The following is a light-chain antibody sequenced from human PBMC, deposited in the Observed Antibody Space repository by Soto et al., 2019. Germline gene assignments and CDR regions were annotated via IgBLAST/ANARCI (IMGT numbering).Light chain of an antibody. J-gene: IGKJ4*01. V-gene: IGKV3-15*01. CDR1: QSVSSN. CDR2: GAS. Sequence: EMVMTQSPATLSVSPGERATLSCRASQSVSSNLAWYQQKPGQAPRLLIYGASTRATGIPARFSGSGSGTEFTLTISSLQSEDFAVYYCQQYNNWPLFFGGGTKVDIK. CDR3: QQYNNWPLF.